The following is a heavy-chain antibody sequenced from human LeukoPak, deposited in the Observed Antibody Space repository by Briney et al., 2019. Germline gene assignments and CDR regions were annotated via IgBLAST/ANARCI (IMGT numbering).Heavy chain of an antibody. CDR3: VRGDIVVVPAAPEEY. V-gene: IGHV1-46*01. CDR2: INPSGGST. D-gene: IGHD2-2*01. Sequence: ASVKVSCKASGYTFTSYYMHWVRQAPGQGLEWMGIINPSGGSTSYAQKSQGRVTMTRDTSTSTVYMELSSLRSEDTAVYYCVRGDIVVVPAAPEEYWGQGTLVTVSS. J-gene: IGHJ4*02. CDR1: GYTFTSYY.